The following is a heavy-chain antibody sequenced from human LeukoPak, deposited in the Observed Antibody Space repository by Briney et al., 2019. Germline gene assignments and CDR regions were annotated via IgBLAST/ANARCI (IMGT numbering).Heavy chain of an antibody. D-gene: IGHD5-12*01. J-gene: IGHJ4*02. CDR3: ARDRRDIVATGCFDY. Sequence: GGSLRLSCAASGFTFSSYEMNWVRQAPGKGLEWVSSISSSSSYIYYADSVKGRFTISRDNAKNSLYLQMNSLRAEDTAVYYCARDRRDIVATGCFDYWGQGTLVTVSS. CDR1: GFTFSSYE. V-gene: IGHV3-21*01. CDR2: ISSSSSYI.